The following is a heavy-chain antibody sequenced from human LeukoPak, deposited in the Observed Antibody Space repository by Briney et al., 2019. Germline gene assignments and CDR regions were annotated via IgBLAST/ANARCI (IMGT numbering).Heavy chain of an antibody. V-gene: IGHV4-4*07. Sequence: SETLSLTCIVSGGSISSYYWSWIRQPAGKGLEWIGRIYTSGSTDYNPSLKSRVTMSVDTSKNQFSLKLSSVTAADTAVYYCALRGGHDYGDLLVEYWGQGTLVTVSS. D-gene: IGHD4-17*01. CDR1: GGSISSYY. CDR3: ALRGGHDYGDLLVEY. CDR2: IYTSGST. J-gene: IGHJ4*02.